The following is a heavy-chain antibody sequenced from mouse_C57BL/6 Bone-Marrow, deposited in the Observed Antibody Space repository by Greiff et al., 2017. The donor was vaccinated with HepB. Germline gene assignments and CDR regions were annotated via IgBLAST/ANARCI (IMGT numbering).Heavy chain of an antibody. CDR1: GYAFTNYL. CDR3: ARGGLGSWCAY. V-gene: IGHV1-54*01. CDR2: INPGSGGT. J-gene: IGHJ3*01. Sequence: QVQLQQSGAELVRPGTSVKVSCKASGYAFTNYLIEWVKQRPGQGLEWIGVINPGSGGTNYNEKFKGKATLTADKSSSTAYMQLSSLTSEDSAVYFCARGGLGSWCAYWGQGTLVTVSA.